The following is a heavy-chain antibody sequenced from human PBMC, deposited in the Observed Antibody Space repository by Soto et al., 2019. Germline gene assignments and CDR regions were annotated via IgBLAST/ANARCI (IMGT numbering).Heavy chain of an antibody. V-gene: IGHV3-30*18. CDR1: GFSFSSYS. D-gene: IGHD6-19*01. Sequence: QVHLVESGGDVVQPGRSLRLSCAASGFSFSSYSMHWVRQAPGGGLEWVAGVAYDGTGETYAGSVKGRFTISRDNSRNTLSLQMNSLRTEDTAVYYCAKVHCLTIYCGWSDAFDTWGQGTMVTVSS. CDR2: VAYDGTGE. CDR3: AKVHCLTIYCGWSDAFDT. J-gene: IGHJ3*02.